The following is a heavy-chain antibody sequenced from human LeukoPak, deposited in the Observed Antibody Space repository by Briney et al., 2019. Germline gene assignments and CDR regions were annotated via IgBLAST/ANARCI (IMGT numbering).Heavy chain of an antibody. CDR3: ARETSQKGAHYMDV. V-gene: IGHV4-61*02. CDR1: GDSISSGDYY. J-gene: IGHJ6*03. D-gene: IGHD3-16*01. CDR2: ISSSGST. Sequence: PSQTLSLTCTVSGDSISSGDYYWSWIRQPAGKGLEWIGRISSSGSTNYNPSLKGRVTISVDTSKNQFSLKLSSVTAADTAVYYCARETSQKGAHYMDVWGKGTTVTISS.